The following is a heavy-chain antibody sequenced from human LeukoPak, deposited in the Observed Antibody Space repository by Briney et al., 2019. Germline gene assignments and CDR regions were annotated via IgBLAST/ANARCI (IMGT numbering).Heavy chain of an antibody. V-gene: IGHV3-11*04. J-gene: IGHJ5*01. CDR2: ISSSGSTI. Sequence: PGGSLRLSCAASGFTFSDYYMSWIRQAPGKGLEWVSYISSSGSTIYYADSVKGRFTISRDNAKNSLYLRMNSLRAEDTAVYYCVRDRLSNDYAHNCFDSWGQGTLVTVSS. CDR3: VRDRLSNDYAHNCFDS. CDR1: GFTFSDYY. D-gene: IGHD4-17*01.